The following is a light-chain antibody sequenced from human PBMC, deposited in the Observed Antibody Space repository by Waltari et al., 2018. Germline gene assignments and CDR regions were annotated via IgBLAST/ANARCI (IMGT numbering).Light chain of an antibody. CDR2: DVT. CDR1: SNDVGSYAY. J-gene: IGLJ1*01. CDR3: SSYTTSSTVYV. V-gene: IGLV2-14*03. Sequence: QSALTQPTTVSGSTGQLITIYCTGPSNDVGSYAYVSLYQQHPGKAPKLMIYDVTKRPSGIANRFSGSKSGNTASLTISGLQAEDEADYYCSSYTTSSTVYVFGTGTKVTVL.